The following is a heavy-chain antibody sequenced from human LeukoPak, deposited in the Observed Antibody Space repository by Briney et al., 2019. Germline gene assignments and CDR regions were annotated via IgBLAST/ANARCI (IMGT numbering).Heavy chain of an antibody. CDR1: GGSISRYY. D-gene: IGHD3-9*01. Sequence: SETLSLTCAVSGGSISRYYWSWIRQPPGKGLEWIGYIYYSGSTNYNPSLKSRVTISVDTSKNQFSLKLSSVTAADTAVYYCARNGYDILTGHYWFFDLWGRGTLVTVPS. V-gene: IGHV4-59*01. CDR3: ARNGYDILTGHYWFFDL. CDR2: IYYSGST. J-gene: IGHJ2*01.